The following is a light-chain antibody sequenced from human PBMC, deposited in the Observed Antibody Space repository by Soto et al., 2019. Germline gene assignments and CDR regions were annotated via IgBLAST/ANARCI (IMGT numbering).Light chain of an antibody. J-gene: IGKJ1*01. V-gene: IGKV1-8*01. CDR2: AAS. Sequence: AIRMTQSPSSFSASTGDRVTITCRASQGISSYLAWYQQKPGKAPKLLIYAASTLQSGVPSRFSGSGSGTDFTLTISCLQSEDFATYYCQQYYRYPRTFGQRTKVEIK. CDR3: QQYYRYPRT. CDR1: QGISSY.